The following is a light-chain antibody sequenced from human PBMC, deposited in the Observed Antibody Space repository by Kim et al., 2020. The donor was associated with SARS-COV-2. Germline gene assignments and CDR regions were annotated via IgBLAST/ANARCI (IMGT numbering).Light chain of an antibody. CDR2: QDS. CDR1: KLGDKY. J-gene: IGLJ2*01. CDR3: QAWDSSTAV. Sequence: SYELTQPPSVSVSPGQTASITCSGDKLGDKYACWYQQKPGQSPVLVIYQDSKRPSGIPERFSGSNSGDTATLTISGTQAVDEADYYCQAWDSSTAVFGGG. V-gene: IGLV3-1*01.